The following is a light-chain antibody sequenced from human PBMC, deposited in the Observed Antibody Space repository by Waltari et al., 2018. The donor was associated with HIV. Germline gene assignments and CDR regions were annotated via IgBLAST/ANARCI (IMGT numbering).Light chain of an antibody. CDR1: SSNIGSNY. CDR3: AAWVSSRSVV. CDR2: RNN. Sequence: QSVLTQPPSASGTPGQRVTISCSGSSSNIGSNYVYWYQQFPGTAPKLLIYRNNQRPSGVPDRCANSKSVSPSALAITGLRSEDEASYYSAAWVSSRSVVFVRGTKLTVL. V-gene: IGLV1-47*01. J-gene: IGLJ2*01.